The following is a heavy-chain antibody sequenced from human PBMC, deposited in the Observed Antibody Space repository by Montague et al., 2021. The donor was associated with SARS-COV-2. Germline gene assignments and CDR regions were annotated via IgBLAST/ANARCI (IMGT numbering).Heavy chain of an antibody. D-gene: IGHD2-21*01. J-gene: IGHJ2*01. Sequence: TLSLTYTVSGGSITSGGYYWTWIRQHPGKGLEWIGYIYHTGSTYYNPSLQSRLRTSVGTSKNEFSLTLTSVTAADTAIYYCARDRGWGSRGAGYIDLWGRGTLVTVSS. V-gene: IGHV4-31*03. CDR2: IYHTGST. CDR1: GGSITSGGYY. CDR3: ARDRGWGSRGAGYIDL.